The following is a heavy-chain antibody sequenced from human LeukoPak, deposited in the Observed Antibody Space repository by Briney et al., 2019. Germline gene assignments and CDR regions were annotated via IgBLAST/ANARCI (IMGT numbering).Heavy chain of an antibody. D-gene: IGHD6-13*01. CDR2: ISGSGDST. CDR1: GFTFSNYA. CDR3: AIIPRAAAGPSARSPFHY. J-gene: IGHJ4*02. V-gene: IGHV3-23*01. Sequence: PGGSLRLSCAASGFTFSNYAMSWVRQTPGKGLEWVSSISGSGDSTYYADSVKGRFTISRDNAKNSLYLQMNSLRAEDTAVYYCAIIPRAAAGPSARSPFHYWGQGTLVTVSS.